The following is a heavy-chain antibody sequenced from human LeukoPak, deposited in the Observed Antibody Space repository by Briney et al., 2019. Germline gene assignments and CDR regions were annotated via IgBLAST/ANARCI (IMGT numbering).Heavy chain of an antibody. Sequence: PGGSLRLSCAASGFTFSSYSMNWVRQAPGKGLEWVSSISSSSSYIYYADSVKGRFTISRDNAKNSLYLQMNSLRAEDTAVYYCARDGFDSKGVNWFDPWGQGTLVTVSS. CDR3: ARDGFDSKGVNWFDP. CDR1: GFTFSSYS. J-gene: IGHJ5*02. V-gene: IGHV3-21*01. CDR2: ISSSSSYI. D-gene: IGHD4-11*01.